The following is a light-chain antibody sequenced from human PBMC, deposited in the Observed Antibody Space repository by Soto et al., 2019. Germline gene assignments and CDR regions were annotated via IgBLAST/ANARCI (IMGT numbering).Light chain of an antibody. CDR2: AAS. CDR1: QAIRSS. J-gene: IGKJ2*01. V-gene: IGKV1-9*01. CDR3: QHLNDYRYT. Sequence: DIQLTQSPSFLSASVGDRVTITCRASQAIRSSLAWYQHNPGKAPKLLIYAASTLQNGVPSSFSGSGSGTEVTLTISSLQPEDFATYYCQHLNDYRYTFGQGTKVEIK.